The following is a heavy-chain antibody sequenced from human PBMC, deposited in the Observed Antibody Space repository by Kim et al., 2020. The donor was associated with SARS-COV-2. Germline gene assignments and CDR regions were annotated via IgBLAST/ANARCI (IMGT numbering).Heavy chain of an antibody. D-gene: IGHD6-13*01. CDR2: ISAYNGNT. J-gene: IGHJ2*01. Sequence: ASVKVSCKASGYTFTSYGISWVRQAPGQGLEWMGWISAYNGNTNYAQKLQGRVTMTTDTSTSTAYMELRSLRSDDTAVYYCARAIKGSSWYDKWDYWYFDLWGRGTLVTVSS. V-gene: IGHV1-18*04. CDR3: ARAIKGSSWYDKWDYWYFDL. CDR1: GYTFTSYG.